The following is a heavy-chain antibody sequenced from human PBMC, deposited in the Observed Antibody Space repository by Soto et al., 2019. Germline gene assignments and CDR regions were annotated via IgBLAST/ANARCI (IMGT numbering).Heavy chain of an antibody. CDR3: ARDRGSGRY. V-gene: IGHV3-7*05. J-gene: IGHJ4*02. D-gene: IGHD2-8*02. Sequence: VRQAPGKGLEWVANINQAGNKKYYVDSVKGRFTISRDNAKNSLYLQMNSLKAEDTAVYYCARDRGSGRYWGQGTLVTVSS. CDR2: INQAGNKK.